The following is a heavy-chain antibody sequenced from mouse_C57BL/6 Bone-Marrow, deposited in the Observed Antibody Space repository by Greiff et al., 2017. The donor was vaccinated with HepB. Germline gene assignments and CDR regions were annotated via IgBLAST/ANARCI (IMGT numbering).Heavy chain of an antibody. J-gene: IGHJ3*01. D-gene: IGHD2-2*01. V-gene: IGHV1-81*01. CDR1: GYTFTSYG. CDR3: ARWAAWFSRVAY. CDR2: IYPRSGNT. Sequence: QVQLQQSGAELARPGASVKLSCKASGYTFTSYGISWVKQRTGQGLEWIGEIYPRSGNTYYNEKFKGKATLTADKSSSTAYMELRSLTSEDSAVYFWARWAAWFSRVAYWGQGTLVTVSA.